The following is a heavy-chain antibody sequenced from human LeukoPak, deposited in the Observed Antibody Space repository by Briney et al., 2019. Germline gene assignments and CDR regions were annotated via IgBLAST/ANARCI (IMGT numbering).Heavy chain of an antibody. CDR2: ISYDGSNK. D-gene: IGHD6-13*01. Sequence: GGSLKLSCAASGFTFSSYVMHWVRQAPGKGLERVAVISYDGSNKYYADSVKGRFTISRDNSKNTLYLQMNSLRAEDTAVYYCAKAISSSWYYFDYWGQGTLVAVSS. V-gene: IGHV3-30-3*01. CDR3: AKAISSSWYYFDY. CDR1: GFTFSSYV. J-gene: IGHJ4*02.